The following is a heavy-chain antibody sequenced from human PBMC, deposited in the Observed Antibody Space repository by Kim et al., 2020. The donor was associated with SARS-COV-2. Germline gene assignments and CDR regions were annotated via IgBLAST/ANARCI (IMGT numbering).Heavy chain of an antibody. CDR2: ISYDGSNK. Sequence: GGSLRLSCAASGFTFSSYGMHWVRQAPGKGLEWVAVISYDGSNKYYADSVKGRFTISRDNSKNTLYLQMNSLRAEDTAVYYCAKGYYDSSGRTFGGGKYNWFDPWGQGTLVTVSS. J-gene: IGHJ5*02. CDR1: GFTFSSYG. V-gene: IGHV3-30*18. D-gene: IGHD3-22*01. CDR3: AKGYYDSSGRTFGGGKYNWFDP.